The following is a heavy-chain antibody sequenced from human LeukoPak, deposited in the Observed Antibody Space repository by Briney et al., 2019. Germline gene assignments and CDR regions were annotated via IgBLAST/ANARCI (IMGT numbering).Heavy chain of an antibody. CDR2: INCGGST. D-gene: IGHD3-10*01. Sequence: GSLRLSCAASGFTFSSYAMRWGRQAPGKGLEGVSGINCGGSTYYADSVKGRFTISRDNAKNSLYLQMNSLRAEDTAVYYCARDTAGSGSNDYYYYMDVWGKGTTVTISS. CDR3: ARDTAGSGSNDYYYYMDV. CDR1: GFTFSSYA. V-gene: IGHV3-23*01. J-gene: IGHJ6*03.